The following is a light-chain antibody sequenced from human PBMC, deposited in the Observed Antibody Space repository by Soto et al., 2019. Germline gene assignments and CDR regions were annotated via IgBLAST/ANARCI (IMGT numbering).Light chain of an antibody. J-gene: IGKJ1*01. CDR1: QSISSN. CDR2: GAS. CDR3: QQRSSWWT. Sequence: EIVMTQSPATLSVSPGERASLSCRASQSISSNLAWYQQKPGQAPRLLIYGASTRATGIPARFSGSGSGTDFTLTISSLEPEDFAVYYCQQRSSWWTFGQGTKVDIK. V-gene: IGKV3-15*01.